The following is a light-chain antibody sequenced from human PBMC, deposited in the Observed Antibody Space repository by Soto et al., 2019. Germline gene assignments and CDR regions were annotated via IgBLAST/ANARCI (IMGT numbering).Light chain of an antibody. Sequence: QSALTQPASVSGSPGQSITISCTGTSSDVGGHNYVSWYQQHPGKAPKLMIYDVSNRPSGVSNRFSGSKSGNTASLTISGLQSEDEADYYCRSYTSRRTLEFGGGTKLTVL. V-gene: IGLV2-14*01. CDR1: SSDVGGHNY. J-gene: IGLJ2*01. CDR2: DVS. CDR3: RSYTSRRTLE.